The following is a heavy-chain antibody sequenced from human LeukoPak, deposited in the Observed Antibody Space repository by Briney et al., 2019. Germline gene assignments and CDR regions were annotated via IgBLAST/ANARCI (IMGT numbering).Heavy chain of an antibody. CDR1: GGSFSGYY. D-gene: IGHD3-10*01. CDR3: ARAYYYGSGILN. V-gene: IGHV4-34*01. Sequence: PSETLSLTCAVYGGSFSGYYWSWIRQPPGKGLEWIGEINHSGSTNYNPSLKSRVTISVHTSKNQFSLKLSSVTAADTAVYYCARAYYYGSGILNWGQGTLVTVSS. J-gene: IGHJ4*02. CDR2: INHSGST.